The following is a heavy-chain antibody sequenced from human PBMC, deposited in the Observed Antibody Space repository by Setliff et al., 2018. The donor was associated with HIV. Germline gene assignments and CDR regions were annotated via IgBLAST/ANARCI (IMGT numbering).Heavy chain of an antibody. J-gene: IGHJ4*02. CDR3: ARVYCSGGSCSTFDY. D-gene: IGHD2-15*01. V-gene: IGHV1-18*01. CDR2: ISVYNGNT. CDR1: GYTFTSYG. Sequence: ASVKVSCKASGYTFTSYGVTWVRQAPGQGLEWMGWISVYNGNTNYAQKLQGRVTMTTDTSTSTAYMELRSLRSDDTAVYYCARVYCSGGSCSTFDYWGQGTLVTVSS.